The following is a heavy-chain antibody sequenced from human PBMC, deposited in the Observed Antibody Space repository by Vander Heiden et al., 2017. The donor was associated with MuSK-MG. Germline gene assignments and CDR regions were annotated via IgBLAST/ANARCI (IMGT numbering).Heavy chain of an antibody. V-gene: IGHV3-11*01. CDR3: ARDPSVAVAGSNY. CDR2: ISGNGKNI. CDR1: GFPFSDYY. Sequence: QVQLVESGGGLVEPGGSLPLSCAASGFPFSDYYMSWIRQAPGKGLEWLSFISGNGKNIYYADSVKGRFTISRDNAKNSLYLQMNSLRAEDTAVYYCARDPSVAVAGSNYWGQGTLVTVSS. J-gene: IGHJ4*02. D-gene: IGHD6-19*01.